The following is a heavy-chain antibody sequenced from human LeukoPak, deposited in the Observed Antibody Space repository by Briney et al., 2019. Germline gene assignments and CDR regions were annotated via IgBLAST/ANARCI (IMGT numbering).Heavy chain of an antibody. CDR1: GFTFSSYV. CDR3: ARDPLPSLSGGYYYYYMDV. V-gene: IGHV3-23*01. CDR2: INNSGRTT. Sequence: PGGSLRLSCAASGFTFSSYVMSWVRQPPGTGLEWGSTINNSGRTTYYADSVKGRLTISRDNSKNTLYLQMNSLRAEDTAVYYCARDPLPSLSGGYYYYYMDVWGKGTTVTVSS. D-gene: IGHD1-26*01. J-gene: IGHJ6*03.